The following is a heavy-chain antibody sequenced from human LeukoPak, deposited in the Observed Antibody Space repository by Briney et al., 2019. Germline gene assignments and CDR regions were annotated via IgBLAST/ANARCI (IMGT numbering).Heavy chain of an antibody. CDR2: IKSKTDGGTT. V-gene: IGHV3-15*01. CDR1: GFTFDDYG. D-gene: IGHD5-18*01. Sequence: PGGSLRLSCAASGFTFDDYGMSRVRQAPGKGLEWVGRIKSKTDGGTTDYAAPVKGRFTISRDDSKNTLYLQMNSLKTEDTAVYYCTTDPGYSYGSFFDYWGQGTLVTVSS. J-gene: IGHJ4*02. CDR3: TTDPGYSYGSFFDY.